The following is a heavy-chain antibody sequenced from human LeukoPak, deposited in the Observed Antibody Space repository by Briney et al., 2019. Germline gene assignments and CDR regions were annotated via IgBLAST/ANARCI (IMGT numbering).Heavy chain of an antibody. J-gene: IGHJ4*02. CDR1: GFTFRDSA. Sequence: GGSLRLSCAASGFTFRDSAMSWVRQAPGKGLEWVAVIWYDGSYKYYADSVRGRFTISRDNSKNTLYLQMNSLRAEDTAMYYCARHATELDYWGQGTLVTVSS. CDR2: IWYDGSYK. V-gene: IGHV3-33*08. CDR3: ARHATELDY.